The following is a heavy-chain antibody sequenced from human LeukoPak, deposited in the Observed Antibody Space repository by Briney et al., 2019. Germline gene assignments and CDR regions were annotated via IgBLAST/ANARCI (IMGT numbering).Heavy chain of an antibody. D-gene: IGHD3-16*01. J-gene: IGHJ3*02. Sequence: SETLSLTCAVYGGSFSGYYWSWIRQSPGKGLEWIGEINHSRSTNYNPSLKSRVTISVDTSKNQFSLKLSSVTAADTAVYYCARHALFPFFGGVQQPVDVFDIGGKGKMVPVSS. CDR3: ARHALFPFFGGVQQPVDVFDI. V-gene: IGHV4-34*01. CDR1: GGSFSGYY. CDR2: INHSRST.